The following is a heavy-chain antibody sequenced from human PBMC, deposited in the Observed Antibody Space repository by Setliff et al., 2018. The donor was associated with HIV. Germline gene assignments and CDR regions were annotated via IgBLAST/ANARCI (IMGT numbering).Heavy chain of an antibody. CDR2: INAGNGNT. V-gene: IGHV1-3*01. J-gene: IGHJ4*02. CDR3: ARGGGGLSGSYSAFDY. D-gene: IGHD1-26*01. Sequence: ASVKVSCKASGYTFTSYAMHWVRQAPGQRLEWMGWINAGNGNTKYSQKFQGRVTITRDTSASTAYMELSSLRSEDTAVYYCARGGGGLSGSYSAFDYWGQGTLVTVSS. CDR1: GYTFTSYA.